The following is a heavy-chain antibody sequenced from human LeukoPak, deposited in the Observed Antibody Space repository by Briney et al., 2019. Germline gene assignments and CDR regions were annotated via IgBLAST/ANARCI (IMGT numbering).Heavy chain of an antibody. CDR3: AKDISWGYCSSTSCSYYYYYGMDV. J-gene: IGHJ6*02. V-gene: IGHV3-9*01. D-gene: IGHD2-2*01. Sequence: GGSLRLSCAASGFTFDDYTMHWVRQAPGRGLEWVSGISWNSGSIGYADSVKGRFTISRDNAKNSLYLQMNSLRAEDTALYYCAKDISWGYCSSTSCSYYYYYGMDVWGQGTTVTVSS. CDR2: ISWNSGSI. CDR1: GFTFDDYT.